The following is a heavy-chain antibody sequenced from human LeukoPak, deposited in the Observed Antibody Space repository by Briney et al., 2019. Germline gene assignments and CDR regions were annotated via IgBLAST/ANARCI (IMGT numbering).Heavy chain of an antibody. Sequence: GGSLRLSCAASGFTFGSYAMSWVRQAPGKGLEWVSVIYSGGSTYYADSVKGRFTISRHNSKNTLYLQMNSLRAEDTAVYYCAREGPTDFSTYYGMDVWGQGTTVTVSS. V-gene: IGHV3-53*04. CDR2: IYSGGST. CDR1: GFTFGSYA. J-gene: IGHJ6*02. CDR3: AREGPTDFSTYYGMDV. D-gene: IGHD2/OR15-2a*01.